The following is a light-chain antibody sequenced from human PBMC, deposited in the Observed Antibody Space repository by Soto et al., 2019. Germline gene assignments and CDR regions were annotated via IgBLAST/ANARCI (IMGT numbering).Light chain of an antibody. CDR3: GSYTSTITPCV. V-gene: IGLV2-14*01. J-gene: IGLJ1*01. CDR1: SSDVGGYNY. Sequence: QSVLTQPASVSGPPGQSITISCTGTSSDVGGYNYVSSYHHHPGKAPKLIIYEVSHRPSGASNHFSGYKSGNTASLTISGLQAEDEADYFCGSYTSTITPCVFGTGSKVTVL. CDR2: EVS.